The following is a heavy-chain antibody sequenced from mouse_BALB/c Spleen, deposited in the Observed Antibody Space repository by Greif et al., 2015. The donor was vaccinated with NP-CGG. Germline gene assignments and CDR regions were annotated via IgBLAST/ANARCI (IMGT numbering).Heavy chain of an antibody. V-gene: IGHV2-2*02. Sequence: QVQLQQSGPGLVQPSQSLSITCTVSGFSLTSYGVHWVRQSPGKGLEWLGVIWSGGSTDYNAAFISRLSISKDNSKSQVCFKVNSLQENDTAIYYCARNDYGSIYYAMDYWGQGIAVTVAS. CDR3: ARNDYGSIYYAMDY. J-gene: IGHJ4*01. CDR1: GFSLTSYG. CDR2: IWSGGST. D-gene: IGHD1-1*01.